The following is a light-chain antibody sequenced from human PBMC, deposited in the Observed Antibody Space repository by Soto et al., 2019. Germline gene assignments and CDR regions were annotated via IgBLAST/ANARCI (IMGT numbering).Light chain of an antibody. CDR1: TGHTTYA. CDR3: QTWGTGTGV. CDR2: LNSDGRH. V-gene: IGLV4-69*01. Sequence: QLVLTQSPSASASPGASVNLTCTLSTGHTTYAIAWHQQQPEKGPRYLMKLNSDGRHSRGDGIPDRFSGSSSGAERYLTISSLQPEDEADYYCQTWGTGTGVFGGGTKLTVL. J-gene: IGLJ3*02.